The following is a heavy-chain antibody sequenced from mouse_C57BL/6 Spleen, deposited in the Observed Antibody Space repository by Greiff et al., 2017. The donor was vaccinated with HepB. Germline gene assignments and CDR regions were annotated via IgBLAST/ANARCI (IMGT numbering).Heavy chain of an antibody. V-gene: IGHV1-82*01. Sequence: QVHVKQSGPELVKPGASVKISCKASGYAFSSSWMNWVKQRPGKGLEWIGRIYPGDGDTNYNGKFKGKATLTADKSSSTAYMQIRSLTSEDSAVYFCARSKYFGRSKYYFDYWGKGTTLTVAS. CDR2: IYPGDGDT. CDR1: GYAFSSSW. CDR3: ARSKYFGRSKYYFDY. D-gene: IGHD1-1*01. J-gene: IGHJ2*01.